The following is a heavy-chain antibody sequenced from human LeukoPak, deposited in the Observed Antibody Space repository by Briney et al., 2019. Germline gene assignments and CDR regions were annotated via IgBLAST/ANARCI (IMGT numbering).Heavy chain of an antibody. D-gene: IGHD3-9*01. CDR3: ATGPSVLRYFDWTPERYFDL. CDR1: GGSISSSNW. Sequence: PSETLSLTCAVSGGSISSSNWWSWVRQPPGKGLEWIGEIYHSGSTNYNPSLKSRVTISVDKSKNQFSLKLSSVTAADTAVYYCATGPSVLRYFDWTPERYFDLWGRGTLVTVSS. V-gene: IGHV4-4*02. CDR2: IYHSGST. J-gene: IGHJ2*01.